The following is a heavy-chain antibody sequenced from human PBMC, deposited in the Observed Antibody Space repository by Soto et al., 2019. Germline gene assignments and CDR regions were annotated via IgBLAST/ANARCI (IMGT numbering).Heavy chain of an antibody. Sequence: QVQLVESGGGVVQPGGSLRLSCAASAFTFSRHGMHWVRQAPGKGLQWVGVIWSDGSNQRYAESVKGRFTISRDNSKNTLYLQMNSLRAEDTAVYYCARERTFGENNHNYMYVRGTGITVTVSS. CDR1: AFTFSRHG. CDR3: ARERTFGENNHNYMYV. CDR2: IWSDGSNQ. J-gene: IGHJ6*03. D-gene: IGHD3-10*01. V-gene: IGHV3-33*01.